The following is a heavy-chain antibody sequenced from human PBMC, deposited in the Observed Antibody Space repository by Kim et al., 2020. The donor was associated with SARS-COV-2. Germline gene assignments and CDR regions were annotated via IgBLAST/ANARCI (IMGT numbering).Heavy chain of an antibody. D-gene: IGHD2-15*01. V-gene: IGHV3-15*01. Sequence: GGSLRLSCAASGFTFSNAWMSWVRQAPGKGLEWVGRIKSKTHGGTAEYAAPGKGRFSISRDDSKNTLYLQINSLKTEDTAAYYCSTDGLGFWGQGTLVTVSS. CDR1: GFTFSNAW. CDR3: STDGLGF. CDR2: IKSKTHGGTA. J-gene: IGHJ4*02.